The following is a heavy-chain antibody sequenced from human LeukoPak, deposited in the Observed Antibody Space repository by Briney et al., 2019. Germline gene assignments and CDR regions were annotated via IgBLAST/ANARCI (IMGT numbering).Heavy chain of an antibody. CDR2: INPNGGGT. CDR3: ARAFLYDYIWGSYRPYDY. J-gene: IGHJ4*02. CDR1: GYTFTGYF. V-gene: IGHV1-2*02. D-gene: IGHD3-16*02. Sequence: ASVKVSCKASGYTFTGYFMHWVRQAPGQGLEWMGWINPNGGGTNYAQSFQGRVTMTRDTSITTASMELSRLRSDDTAIYYCARAFLYDYIWGSYRPYDYWGQGTLVTVSS.